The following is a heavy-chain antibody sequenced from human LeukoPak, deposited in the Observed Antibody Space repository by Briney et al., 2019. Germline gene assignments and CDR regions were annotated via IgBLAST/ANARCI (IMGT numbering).Heavy chain of an antibody. CDR1: GYTFTGYY. J-gene: IGHJ4*02. D-gene: IGHD6-13*01. V-gene: IGHV1-2*02. CDR3: ARGRLYSSSFLDY. CDR2: INPNSGGT. Sequence: ASVKVSRKASGYTFTGYYMHWVRQAPAQGLEWVGWINPNSGGTNYAQKFQGRVTMTRDTSISTAYMELSRLRSDDTAVYYCARGRLYSSSFLDYWGQGTLVTVSS.